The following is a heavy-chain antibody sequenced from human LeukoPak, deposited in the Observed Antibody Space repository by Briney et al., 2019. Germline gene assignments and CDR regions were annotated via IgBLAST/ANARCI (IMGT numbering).Heavy chain of an antibody. CDR2: ISSNGGST. J-gene: IGHJ4*02. CDR3: ARDSGRSSWNYREPFGY. Sequence: SGGSLRLSCAASGFTFSSYAMHWVRQAPGKGLEYVSAISSNGGSTYYANSVKGRFTISRDNSKNTLYLQMGSLRAEDMAVYYCARDSGRSSWNYREPFGYWGQGTLVTVSS. D-gene: IGHD1-7*01. V-gene: IGHV3-64*01. CDR1: GFTFSSYA.